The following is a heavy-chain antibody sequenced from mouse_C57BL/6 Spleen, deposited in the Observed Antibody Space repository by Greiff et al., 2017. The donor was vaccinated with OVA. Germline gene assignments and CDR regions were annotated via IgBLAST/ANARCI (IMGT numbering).Heavy chain of an antibody. CDR3: ARLGDPMMVTRYYFDY. CDR2: IYPGGGYT. D-gene: IGHD2-3*01. V-gene: IGHV1-63*01. CDR1: GYTFTNYW. J-gene: IGHJ2*01. Sequence: QVQLQQSGAELVRPGTSVKMSCKASGYTFTNYWIGWAKQRPGHGLEWIGDIYPGGGYTNYNEKFKGKATLTADKSSSTAYMQFSSLTSEDSAIYYCARLGDPMMVTRYYFDYWGQGTTLTVAS.